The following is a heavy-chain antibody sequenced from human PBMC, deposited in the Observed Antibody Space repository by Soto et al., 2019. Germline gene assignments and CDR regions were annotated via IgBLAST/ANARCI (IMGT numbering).Heavy chain of an antibody. CDR1: GFTFTNYP. Sequence: QVQLVESGGGVVQPGRSLRLSCAASGFTFTNYPMHWVRQAPGKGLEWVAVVSHDGINTYYADSVKGRFTISSDNSKNTRYLQLNSLRTEDTAVFYCAREKTVGGIRLDNWGQGTLVTVSS. J-gene: IGHJ4*02. CDR2: VSHDGINT. D-gene: IGHD1-26*01. V-gene: IGHV3-30-3*01. CDR3: AREKTVGGIRLDN.